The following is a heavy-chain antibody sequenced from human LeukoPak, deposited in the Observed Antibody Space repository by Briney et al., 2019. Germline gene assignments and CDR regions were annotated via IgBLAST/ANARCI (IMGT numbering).Heavy chain of an antibody. D-gene: IGHD4-23*01. J-gene: IGHJ6*02. CDR3: ARRALKYGGNNYYYYGMDV. Sequence: TSETLSLTCTVSGGSISSYYWSWIRQPPGKGLEWIGYIYYSGSTTYNPSLKSRVTISVDTSKNQFSLKLSSVTAADTAVYYCARRALKYGGNNYYYYGMDVWGQGTTVTVSS. CDR1: GGSISSYY. V-gene: IGHV4-59*12. CDR2: IYYSGST.